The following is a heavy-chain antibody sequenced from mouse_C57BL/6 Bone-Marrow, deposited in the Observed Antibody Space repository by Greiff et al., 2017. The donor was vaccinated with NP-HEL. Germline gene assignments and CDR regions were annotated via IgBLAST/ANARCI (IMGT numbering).Heavy chain of an antibody. D-gene: IGHD1-1*01. Sequence: QVHVKQSGAELARPGASVTMSCKASGYTFTSYTMHWVKQRPGQGLEWIGYINPGRGYTKYNQKFKDKATLTADKSSSTAYMQLSSLTAEDSAVYYCANYGSLDYWGQGTTLTVSS. V-gene: IGHV1-4*01. CDR2: INPGRGYT. J-gene: IGHJ2*01. CDR3: ANYGSLDY. CDR1: GYTFTSYT.